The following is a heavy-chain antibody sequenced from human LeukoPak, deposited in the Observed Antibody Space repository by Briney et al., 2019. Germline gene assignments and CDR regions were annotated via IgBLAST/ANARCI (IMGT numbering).Heavy chain of an antibody. CDR3: AKGNSDFDY. J-gene: IGHJ4*02. D-gene: IGHD1-7*01. CDR1: GFAFSSYG. CDR2: IRYDGSNK. Sequence: GGSLRLSCVASGFAFSSYGMHWVRQAPGKGLEWVAFIRYDGSNKIYTDSVKGRFTISRDNPKNTLYLQMNSLRAEDTAVYYCAKGNSDFDYWGQGTLVTVSS. V-gene: IGHV3-30*02.